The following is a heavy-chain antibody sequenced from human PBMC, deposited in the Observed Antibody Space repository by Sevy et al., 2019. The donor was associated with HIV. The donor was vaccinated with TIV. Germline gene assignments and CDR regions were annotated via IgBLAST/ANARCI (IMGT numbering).Heavy chain of an antibody. CDR1: GGSISSGGYY. CDR3: ASWSANQYYYDSSGYYPHY. V-gene: IGHV4-31*03. J-gene: IGHJ4*02. Sequence: SETLSLTCTVSGGSISSGGYYWSWIRQHPGKGLEWIGYIYYSGSTYYNPSLKSRVTISVDTSKNQFSLKLSSVTAADTAVYYCASWSANQYYYDSSGYYPHYWGQGTLVTASS. D-gene: IGHD3-22*01. CDR2: IYYSGST.